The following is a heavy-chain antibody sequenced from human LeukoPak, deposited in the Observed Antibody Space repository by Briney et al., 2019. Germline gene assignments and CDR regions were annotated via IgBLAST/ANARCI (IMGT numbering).Heavy chain of an antibody. D-gene: IGHD3-10*01. CDR3: ARSGGAGGAV. CDR1: GGSISPYY. CDR2: VYYTGSS. V-gene: IGHV4-59*01. Sequence: PSETLSLTCTVSGGSISPYYWSWIRQSPGKGLEWIGCVYYTGSSKYSPSLKSRVTIPLDTSKNQLSLNLISVTAADTAVYYCARSGGAGGAVWGQGTLVTVSS. J-gene: IGHJ4*02.